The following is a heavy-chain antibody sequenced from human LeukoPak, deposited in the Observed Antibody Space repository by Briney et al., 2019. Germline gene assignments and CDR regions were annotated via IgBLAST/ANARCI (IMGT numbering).Heavy chain of an antibody. Sequence: SETLSLTCTVSGGSISSYYWSWIRQPPGKGLEWIGYIYTSGSTNYNPSLKSRVTMSVDTSKNQFSLKLSSVTAADTAVYYCARDIYCSSTSCPQSYDAFDIWGQGTMVTVSS. J-gene: IGHJ3*02. CDR2: IYTSGST. CDR1: GGSISSYY. V-gene: IGHV4-59*01. D-gene: IGHD2-2*01. CDR3: ARDIYCSSTSCPQSYDAFDI.